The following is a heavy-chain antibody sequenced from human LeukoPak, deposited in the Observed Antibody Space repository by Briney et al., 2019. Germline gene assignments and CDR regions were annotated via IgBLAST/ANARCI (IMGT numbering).Heavy chain of an antibody. CDR1: GYSFTSYW. D-gene: IGHD2-15*01. Sequence: GESLKISCKGSGYSFTSYWIGWVRQMPGKGLEWMGIIYPGDSDTRYSPSFQDQVTFSVDKSISTAYLQWSSLKASDTAMYYCARRGYCSGASCFSHAFDIWGQGTMVTVSS. CDR3: ARRGYCSGASCFSHAFDI. CDR2: IYPGDSDT. V-gene: IGHV5-51*01. J-gene: IGHJ3*02.